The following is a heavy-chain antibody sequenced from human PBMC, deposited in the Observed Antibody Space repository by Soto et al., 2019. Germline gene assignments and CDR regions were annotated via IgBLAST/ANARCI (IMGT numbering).Heavy chain of an antibody. CDR1: GFTFDDYA. Sequence: GGSLRLSCAASGFTFDDYAMHWVRQAPGKGLEWVSGISWNSGSIGYADSVKGRFTISRDNAKNSLYLQMNSLRAEDTALYYCAKDGRDGYMEGTDYYYGMDVWGQGTTVTVSS. J-gene: IGHJ6*02. CDR3: AKDGRDGYMEGTDYYYGMDV. CDR2: ISWNSGSI. D-gene: IGHD5-12*01. V-gene: IGHV3-9*01.